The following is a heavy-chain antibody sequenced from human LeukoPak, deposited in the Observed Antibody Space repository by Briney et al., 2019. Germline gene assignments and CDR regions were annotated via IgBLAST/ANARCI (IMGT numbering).Heavy chain of an antibody. D-gene: IGHD3-3*01. CDR1: GFTFYDYA. CDR3: AKDVPESGDAFDI. CDR2: ISGDGDNT. J-gene: IGHJ3*02. V-gene: IGHV3-43*02. Sequence: GGSLRLSCAASGFTFYDYAMHWVRQAPGKGLDWVSLISGDGDNTYYADSVKGRFTISRDNSKNSLYLQMNSLRTEDTALYYCAKDVPESGDAFDIWGRGTMVTVSS.